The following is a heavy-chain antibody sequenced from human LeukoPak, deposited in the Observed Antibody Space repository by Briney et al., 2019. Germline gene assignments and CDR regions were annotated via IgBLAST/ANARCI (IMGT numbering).Heavy chain of an antibody. V-gene: IGHV4-59*08. J-gene: IGHJ4*02. D-gene: IGHD6-13*01. CDR1: GGSISSYY. CDR2: IYYSGRT. CDR3: ARHGSSWFYFDY. Sequence: SETLSLTCTVSGGSISSYYWSWIRQPPGKGLEWIGYIYYSGRTNYNPSLKSRITISVDTSKNQFSLKLSSVTAADTAVYYCARHGSSWFYFDYWGQGTLVSVFS.